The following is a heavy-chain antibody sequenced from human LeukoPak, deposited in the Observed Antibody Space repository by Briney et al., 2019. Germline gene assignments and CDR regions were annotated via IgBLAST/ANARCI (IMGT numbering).Heavy chain of an antibody. Sequence: GGSLRLSCAASGFTFSTYAMNWVRQAPGKGLEWVSGFGHSGAITYADSVKGRFTISRDNSKNTLYLQMNSLRAEDTAVYYCARDGSSWPTERGVAFDIWGQGTMVTVSS. D-gene: IGHD6-13*01. J-gene: IGHJ3*02. CDR3: ARDGSSWPTERGVAFDI. CDR2: FGHSGAIT. CDR1: GFTFSTYA. V-gene: IGHV3-23*01.